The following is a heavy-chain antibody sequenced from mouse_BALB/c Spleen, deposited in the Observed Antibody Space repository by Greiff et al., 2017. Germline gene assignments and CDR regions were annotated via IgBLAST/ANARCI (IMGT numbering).Heavy chain of an antibody. CDR3: AKSCDYYAMDY. V-gene: IGHV5-9-4*01. Sequence: EVKLVESGGGLVKPGGSLKLSCAASGFTFSSYAMSWVRQSPEKRLEWVAEISSGGSYTYYPDTVTGRFTISRDNAKNTLYLEMSSLRSEDTAMYYCAKSCDYYAMDYWGQGTSVTVSS. CDR1: GFTFSSYA. CDR2: ISSGGSYT. J-gene: IGHJ4*01.